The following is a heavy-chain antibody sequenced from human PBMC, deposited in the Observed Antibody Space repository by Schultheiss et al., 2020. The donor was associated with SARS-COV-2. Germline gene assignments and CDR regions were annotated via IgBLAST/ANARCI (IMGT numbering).Heavy chain of an antibody. D-gene: IGHD3-3*01. CDR2: IYYSGST. CDR3: ARLPYYDFWSGSVHDY. Sequence: SETLSLTCTVSGGSFSSGSYYWSWIRQPPGKGLEWIGYIYYSGSTNYNPSLKSRVTISADTSKNQFSLKLSSVTAAATAVYYCARLPYYDFWSGSVHDYWGQGTLVTVSS. J-gene: IGHJ4*02. V-gene: IGHV4-61*01. CDR1: GGSFSSGSYY.